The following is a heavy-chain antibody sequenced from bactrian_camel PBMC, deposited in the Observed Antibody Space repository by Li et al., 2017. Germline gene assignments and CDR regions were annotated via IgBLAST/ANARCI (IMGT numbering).Heavy chain of an antibody. D-gene: IGHD2*01. CDR2: IRWSGSDS. CDR3: AKALGGGNYYTGEYNY. Sequence: VQLVESGGILVQPGGSLRLSCSVSEPTFGSYAMSWVRQAPGKGLEWVSCIRWSGSDSYSADPVKGRFTMSRDNAKNMLYLQMNNLKSEDTALYYCAKALGGGNYYTGEYNYWGQGTQVTVS. CDR1: EPTFGSYA. V-gene: IGHV3-1*01. J-gene: IGHJ4*01.